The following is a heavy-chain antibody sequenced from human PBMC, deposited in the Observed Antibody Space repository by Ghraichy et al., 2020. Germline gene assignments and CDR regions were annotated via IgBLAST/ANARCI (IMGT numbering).Heavy chain of an antibody. CDR3: ARQFVRERFSAALYPWFDP. V-gene: IGHV4-39*01. J-gene: IGHJ5*02. CDR1: GGSISGSSYY. D-gene: IGHD3-16*01. Sequence: SQTLSLTCSVSGGSISGSSYYWGWIRQPPGKGLQCIGSIYYSGTTYYNPALKSRATISVDTSKNQISLRLSSVTASDRALYYCARQFVRERFSAALYPWFDPCGQGTLVTVSS. CDR2: IYYSGTT.